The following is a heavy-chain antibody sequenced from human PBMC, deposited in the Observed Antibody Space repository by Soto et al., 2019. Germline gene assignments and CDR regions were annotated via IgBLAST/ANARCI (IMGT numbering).Heavy chain of an antibody. V-gene: IGHV3-74*01. D-gene: IGHD3-16*02. CDR1: GFTFSSHW. CDR2: IIGDGNEI. J-gene: IGHJ4*02. Sequence: EVQLAESGGGLVEQGGSLRLSCAASGFTFSSHWMHWVRQAPGKGLVWVSRIIGDGNEITYADSVKGRFTISRDNAKNTVILQMNSLRAEDTAVYYCVRGHVRGNDRHFDYWGQGTLVTVSS. CDR3: VRGHVRGNDRHFDY.